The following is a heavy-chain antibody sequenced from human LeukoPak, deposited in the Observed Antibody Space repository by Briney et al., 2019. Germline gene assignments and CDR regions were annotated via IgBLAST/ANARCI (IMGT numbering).Heavy chain of an antibody. D-gene: IGHD5-18*01. CDR3: ARQRSGYISGSYYFYHMDV. CDR2: INHSGST. J-gene: IGHJ6*04. V-gene: IGHV4-34*01. CDR1: GGSFSGYY. Sequence: PSETLSLTCAVYGGSFSGYYWSWIRQPPGKGLEWIGEINHSGSTNYNPSLKSRVTISVDTSKNQFSLKLSSVTAADTAMYYCARQRSGYISGSYYFYHMDVWGKGTTVTVSS.